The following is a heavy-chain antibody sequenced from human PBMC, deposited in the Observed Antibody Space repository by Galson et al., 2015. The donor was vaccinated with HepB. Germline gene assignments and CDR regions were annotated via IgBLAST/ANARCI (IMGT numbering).Heavy chain of an antibody. D-gene: IGHD2-2*02. CDR3: ARERHSLSRSLYDCDY. CDR2: IKQDGNER. CDR1: GFTFSSYW. Sequence: SLRLSCAASGFTFSSYWMSWVRQAPGKGLEWVANIKQDGNERYYVDSVKGRFTISRDSAKNSLFLQMNSLRAEDTAVYYCARERHSLSRSLYDCDYWCQRTLLTVSS. J-gene: IGHJ4*02. V-gene: IGHV3-7*01.